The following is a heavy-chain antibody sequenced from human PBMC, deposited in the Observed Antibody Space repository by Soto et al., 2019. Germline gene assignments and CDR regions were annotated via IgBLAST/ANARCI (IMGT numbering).Heavy chain of an antibody. CDR2: IYYSGST. Sequence: SETLSLTCTVSGGSISSSSYYWGWIRQPPGKGLEWIGSIYYSGSTYYNPSLKSRVTISVDTSKNQFSLKLSSVTAADTAVYYCARRVVVPAAMGGEGAFDIWGQGTMVTVAS. V-gene: IGHV4-39*01. CDR1: GGSISSSSYY. D-gene: IGHD2-2*01. CDR3: ARRVVVPAAMGGEGAFDI. J-gene: IGHJ3*02.